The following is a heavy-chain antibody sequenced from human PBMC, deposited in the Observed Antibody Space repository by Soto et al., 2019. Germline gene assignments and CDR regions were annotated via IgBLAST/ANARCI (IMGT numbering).Heavy chain of an antibody. D-gene: IGHD3-16*02. J-gene: IGHJ5*02. CDR1: GYSFTSNA. V-gene: IGHV1-18*04. CDR2: ISAYSGDP. CDR3: ASVWGSYQAHSGGAGFDP. Sequence: ASVKVSCKTSGYSFTSNASTWVRQAPGQGLEWMGWISAYSGDPNYAQKFQGRVTMTTDTSTNTAYMELRNLRSDDTAVYYCASVWGSYQAHSGGAGFDPGGQGTLVTVYS.